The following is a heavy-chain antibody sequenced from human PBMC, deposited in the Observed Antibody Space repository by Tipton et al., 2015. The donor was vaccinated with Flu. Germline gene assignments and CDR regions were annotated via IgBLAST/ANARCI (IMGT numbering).Heavy chain of an antibody. V-gene: IGHV1-2*06. CDR3: ARDLYWNSGDY. D-gene: IGHD1-7*01. CDR2: INPNSGGT. Sequence: QLMQSGAEVKKPGSSVKVSCKASGGTFSSYAISGVRQAPGQGLEWMGRINPNSGGTNYAQKFQGRVTMTRDTSISTAYMELSRLRSDDTAVYYCARDLYWNSGDYWGQGTLVTVSS. CDR1: GGTFSSYA. J-gene: IGHJ4*02.